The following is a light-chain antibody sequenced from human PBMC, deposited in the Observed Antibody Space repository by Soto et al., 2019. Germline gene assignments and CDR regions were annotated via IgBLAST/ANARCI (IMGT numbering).Light chain of an antibody. Sequence: QSVLIQPASVSGSPGQSITISCTGTSSDVGSYNLVSWYQQHPGKAPKLMIYEVSKRPSGVSNRFSGSKSGNTASLTISGLQAEDEADYYCCSYAGSSTVYVFGTGTKLTVL. V-gene: IGLV2-23*02. CDR2: EVS. CDR3: CSYAGSSTVYV. CDR1: SSDVGSYNL. J-gene: IGLJ1*01.